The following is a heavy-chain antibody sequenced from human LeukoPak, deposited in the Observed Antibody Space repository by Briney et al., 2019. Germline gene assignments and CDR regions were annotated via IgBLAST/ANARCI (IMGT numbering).Heavy chain of an antibody. CDR3: ARDLVQQLVFEEGFDY. J-gene: IGHJ4*02. V-gene: IGHV1-69*01. CDR2: IIPIFGTA. Sequence: SVKVSCKASGGTFSSYAISWVRQAPGQGLEWMGGIIPIFGTANYAQKFQGRVTITADESTGPAYMELSSLRSEGTAVYYCARDLVQQLVFEEGFDYWGQGTLVTVSS. CDR1: GGTFSSYA. D-gene: IGHD6-13*01.